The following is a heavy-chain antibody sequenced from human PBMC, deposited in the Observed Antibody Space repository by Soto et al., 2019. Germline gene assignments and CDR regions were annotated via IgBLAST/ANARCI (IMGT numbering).Heavy chain of an antibody. Sequence: ASVKVSCKVSGYTLTELSMHWVRQAPGKGLEWMGGFDPEDGETIYAQKFQGRVTMTEDTSTDTAYMELSSLRSEDTAVYYCATDGTLMVATEYCYYGMDVWGQRNKVTVSS. J-gene: IGHJ6*02. V-gene: IGHV1-24*01. CDR2: FDPEDGET. CDR3: ATDGTLMVATEYCYYGMDV. CDR1: GYTLTELS. D-gene: IGHD2-15*01.